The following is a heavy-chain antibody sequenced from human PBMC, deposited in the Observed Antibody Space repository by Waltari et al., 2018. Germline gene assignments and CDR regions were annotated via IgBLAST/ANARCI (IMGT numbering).Heavy chain of an antibody. CDR3: ARDRSIISRFAFDI. J-gene: IGHJ3*02. Sequence: QVQLQESGPGLVKPSETLSLTCSVSGYSVSSAYYWGWIRQPPGTGLEWIGSIHHSGSTYYRLSLRSRVTISLDTSKNQFSLKLSSVTAADTAVFYCARDRSIISRFAFDIWGPGTMDTVSS. CDR1: GYSVSSAYY. CDR2: IHHSGST. D-gene: IGHD1-20*01. V-gene: IGHV4-38-2*02.